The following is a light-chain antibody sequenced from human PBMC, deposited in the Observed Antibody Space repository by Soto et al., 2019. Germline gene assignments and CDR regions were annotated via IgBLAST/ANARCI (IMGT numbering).Light chain of an antibody. Sequence: QSALTQPASVSGSPGQSITISCTGTSSDVGGYNYVSWYQQHPGKAPKLMIYDVSNRPSGVSNRFSGSKSGNTASLTISGLQADDVADYYCSSYTSSSTLYGFGTGTKVTVL. J-gene: IGLJ1*01. CDR3: SSYTSSSTLYG. CDR2: DVS. V-gene: IGLV2-14*01. CDR1: SSDVGGYNY.